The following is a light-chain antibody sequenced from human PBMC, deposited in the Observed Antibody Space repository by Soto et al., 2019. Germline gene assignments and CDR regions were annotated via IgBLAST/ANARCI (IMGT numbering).Light chain of an antibody. Sequence: ETVMTQSPATLSVSPGERATLSCRASQSVSSNLAWYQQKPGQAPRLLIYGASTRATGIPARFSGSGSGTEFTLTISSLQSEDFAVYYFHQYNNWSGTFGQGTKVEIK. V-gene: IGKV3-15*01. CDR3: HQYNNWSGT. CDR2: GAS. J-gene: IGKJ1*01. CDR1: QSVSSN.